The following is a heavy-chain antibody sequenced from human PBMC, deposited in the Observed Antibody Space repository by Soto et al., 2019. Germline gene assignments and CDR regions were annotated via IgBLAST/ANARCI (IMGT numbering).Heavy chain of an antibody. J-gene: IGHJ6*02. CDR1: GFTFSSYG. CDR2: ISYDGSNK. Sequence: GGSLRLSCAASGFTFSSYGMHWVRQAPGKGLEWVAVISYDGSNKYYADSVKGRFTISRDNSKNTLYLQMNSLRAEDTAVYYCANLPGGVTFLKGAWDYYFGMDVWGEGTTVT. V-gene: IGHV3-30*18. D-gene: IGHD3-16*01. CDR3: ANLPGGVTFLKGAWDYYFGMDV.